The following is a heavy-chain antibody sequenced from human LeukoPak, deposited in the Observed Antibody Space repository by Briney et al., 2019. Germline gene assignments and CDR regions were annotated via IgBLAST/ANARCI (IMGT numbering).Heavy chain of an antibody. V-gene: IGHV3-23*01. Sequence: GGSLRLSCAVSGFTFSNYAMNWVRQAPGKGLEWVSGISGSGGSTYYADSVKGRFTISRDNSKNTLYLQMNSLRAEDTAVYYCASLGYCSGGSCLPLKYFDYWGQGTLVTVSS. CDR3: ASLGYCSGGSCLPLKYFDY. D-gene: IGHD2-15*01. CDR2: ISGSGGST. J-gene: IGHJ4*02. CDR1: GFTFSNYA.